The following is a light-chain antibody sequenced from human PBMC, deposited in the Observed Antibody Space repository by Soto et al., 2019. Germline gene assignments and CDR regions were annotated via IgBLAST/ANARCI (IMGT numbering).Light chain of an antibody. V-gene: IGKV4-1*01. CDR3: QQYYSTPPYT. Sequence: DIVMTQSPDSLAVSLGERATINCKSSQSVLYSSNNKNYLAWYQQKPGQPPKLLIYWASTRESGVPDRFSGSGSGTDFTLTISSLQVEDVAVYYCQQYYSTPPYTFGQGTKLEIK. CDR1: QSVLYSSNNKNY. J-gene: IGKJ2*01. CDR2: WAS.